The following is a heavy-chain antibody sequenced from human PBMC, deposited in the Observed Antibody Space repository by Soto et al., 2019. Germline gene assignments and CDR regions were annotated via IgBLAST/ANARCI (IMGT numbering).Heavy chain of an antibody. Sequence: EVQLLESGGGLVQPGGSLRLSCTASGFTFSRHAMTWVRQAPGKGLEWVSGLSDSGGSIYYADSVKGRFTISRDNSMNTLYLQMNTLRAEDTAVYFDLWGQGTLDTVSS. CDR2: LSDSGGSI. V-gene: IGHV3-23*01. CDR1: GFTFSRHA. CDR3: L. J-gene: IGHJ4*02.